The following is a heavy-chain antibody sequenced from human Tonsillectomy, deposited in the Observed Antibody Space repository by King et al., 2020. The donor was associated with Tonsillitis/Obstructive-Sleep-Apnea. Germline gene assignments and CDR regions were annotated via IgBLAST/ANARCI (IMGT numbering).Heavy chain of an antibody. CDR2: IYHDGST. J-gene: IGHJ5*02. CDR1: GGSINNSDW. V-gene: IGHV4-4*02. D-gene: IGHD1-14*01. CDR3: TRGNIPPRDWFDP. Sequence: LQLQESGPGLVKPSGTLSLTCAVSGGSINNSDWWSWVRQPPGKGLEWIGEIYHDGSTNYNPSLQSRVTISVDKSKNHFSLKLTSVTAADTAVYYCTRGNIPPRDWFDPWGQGTLVTVSS.